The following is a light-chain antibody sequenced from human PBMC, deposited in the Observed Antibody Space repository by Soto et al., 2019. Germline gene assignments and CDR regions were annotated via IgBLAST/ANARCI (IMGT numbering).Light chain of an antibody. CDR3: NSHGGSNNFWV. Sequence: QSVLTQPPSASGSPGQSVTISCTGTSSAVGAYNSVSWYQQHPGKAPRLMIYEVNKRPSGVPDRFSGSKSGNMASLTVSGLQAEDEADYYCNSHGGSNNFWVFGGGTKLTVL. J-gene: IGLJ3*02. CDR1: SSAVGAYNS. V-gene: IGLV2-8*01. CDR2: EVN.